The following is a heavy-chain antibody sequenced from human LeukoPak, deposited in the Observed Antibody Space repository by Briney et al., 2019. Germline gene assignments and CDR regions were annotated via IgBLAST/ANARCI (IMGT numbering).Heavy chain of an antibody. Sequence: ASVKVSCKASGYTFTDYYLHWVRQAPGQGLEWMGWINPNSGGTNYAQKFQGRVTMTRDTSISTAYMELSRLRSDDTAVYYCARASYCGGDCYPLNFDYWGQGTLVTVSS. CDR3: ARASYCGGDCYPLNFDY. CDR1: GYTFTDYY. J-gene: IGHJ4*02. CDR2: INPNSGGT. V-gene: IGHV1-2*02. D-gene: IGHD2-21*01.